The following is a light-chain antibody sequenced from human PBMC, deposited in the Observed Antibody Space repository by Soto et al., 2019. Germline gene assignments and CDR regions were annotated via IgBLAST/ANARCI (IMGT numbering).Light chain of an antibody. Sequence: QSVLTQPPSASGSPGQSVTISCTGTKNDIGFYDFVSWYQHHPGEAPRLIIYEVVQRPSGVPDRFSGSKSGNTASLTVSGLQAADEADYFCKSYAGSNTYVFGSGTKLTVL. CDR3: KSYAGSNTYV. CDR2: EVV. CDR1: KNDIGFYDF. J-gene: IGLJ1*01. V-gene: IGLV2-8*01.